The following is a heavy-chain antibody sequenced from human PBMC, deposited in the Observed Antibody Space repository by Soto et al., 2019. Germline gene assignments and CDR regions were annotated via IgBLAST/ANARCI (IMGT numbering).Heavy chain of an antibody. J-gene: IGHJ6*03. CDR2: VSLNTGNT. CDR1: GDTFTNYE. Sequence: QVQLVQSGAEVKKPGASVMVSCEASGDTFTNYEINWVRQATGQGLEWRGWVSLNTGNTGYAQRFQGRVSMTANPSISTAYMELSSLRSEDTAVYYCATVPRGSRYFYYLDVWGKGTTVIVSS. CDR3: ATVPRGSRYFYYLDV. D-gene: IGHD3-16*01. V-gene: IGHV1-8*01.